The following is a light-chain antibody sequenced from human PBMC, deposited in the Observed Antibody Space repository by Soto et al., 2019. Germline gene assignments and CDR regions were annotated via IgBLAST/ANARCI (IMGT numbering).Light chain of an antibody. CDR3: MQGTHWPIT. Sequence: VVTQSTLSLPVTLGQPASISCISSQSLVHSDGIAYFSWFQQRPGRSPRRLIYKVSNRDSGVPARFSGSGSGTDFALKISRVEAEDVGVYYCMQGTHWPITFGQGTRLEI. CDR1: QSLVHSDGIAY. J-gene: IGKJ5*01. V-gene: IGKV2-30*02. CDR2: KVS.